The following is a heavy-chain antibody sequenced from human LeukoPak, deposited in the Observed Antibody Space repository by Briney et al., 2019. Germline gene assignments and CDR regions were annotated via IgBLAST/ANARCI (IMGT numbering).Heavy chain of an antibody. CDR2: IHYTGGT. CDR3: ARGNILSGYCFDF. CDR1: GGSISGYY. J-gene: IGHJ4*02. D-gene: IGHD3-9*01. V-gene: IGHV4-34*01. Sequence: SETLSLTCAVYGGSISGYYWSWIRQPPGKGLEWVGEIHYTGGTSYNPSLKSRATISIDTSKNQSSLKLSSVTAADTAVYYCARGNILSGYCFDFWGQGALVTVS.